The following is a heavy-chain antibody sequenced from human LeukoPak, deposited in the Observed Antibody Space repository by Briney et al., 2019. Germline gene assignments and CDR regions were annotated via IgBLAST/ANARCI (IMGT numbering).Heavy chain of an antibody. D-gene: IGHD3-16*01. CDR3: ARHVWAQDYFDN. Sequence: PSETLSLTRTVSGGSISSSSYYWGWIRQPPVKGLEWIGSIYYSGSTYYNPSLKSRVTISVDTSKNQFSLKLSSVTAADTAVYYCARHVWAQDYFDNWGQGTLVTVSS. J-gene: IGHJ4*02. CDR2: IYYSGST. CDR1: GGSISSSSYY. V-gene: IGHV4-39*01.